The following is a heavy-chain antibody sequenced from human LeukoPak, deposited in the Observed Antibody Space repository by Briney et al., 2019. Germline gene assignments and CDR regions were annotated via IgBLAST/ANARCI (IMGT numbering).Heavy chain of an antibody. D-gene: IGHD1-14*01. J-gene: IGHJ4*02. CDR3: ARARIDY. V-gene: IGHV3-7*05. Sequence: GGSLRLSCAASGFTFSNYWMTWVRQAPGKGLEWVANIKEDGSGKYYVDSVRGRFTISRDNAKNSLYLQMNTLRAEDTAVYYCARARIDYWGQGTLITVSS. CDR2: IKEDGSGK. CDR1: GFTFSNYW.